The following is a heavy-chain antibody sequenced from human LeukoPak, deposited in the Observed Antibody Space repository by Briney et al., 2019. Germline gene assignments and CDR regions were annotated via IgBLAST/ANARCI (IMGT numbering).Heavy chain of an antibody. CDR2: ISGSGGST. Sequence: PGGSLRLSCAASGFTFSSYAMSWVRQAPGKGLEWVSAISGSGGSTYYADSVKGRFTISRDNSKNTLYLQMNSLRAEAPAVYYCAKPPIVGATGYFQHWGQGTLVTVSS. D-gene: IGHD1-26*01. V-gene: IGHV3-23*01. J-gene: IGHJ1*01. CDR3: AKPPIVGATGYFQH. CDR1: GFTFSSYA.